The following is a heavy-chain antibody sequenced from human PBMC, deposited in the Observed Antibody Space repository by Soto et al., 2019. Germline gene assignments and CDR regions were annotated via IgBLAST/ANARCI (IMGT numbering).Heavy chain of an antibody. D-gene: IGHD3-22*01. J-gene: IGHJ4*02. CDR2: IYYSGST. CDR3: ARSTYYYDSSGYYYFDY. CDR1: GGSISSGDYY. V-gene: IGHV4-30-4*01. Sequence: SETLSLTCTVSGGSISSGDYYWSWIRQPPGKGLEWIGYIYYSGSTYYNPSLKSRVTISVDTSKNQFSLKLSSVTAADTAVYYCARSTYYYDSSGYYYFDYWGQGTLVTVS.